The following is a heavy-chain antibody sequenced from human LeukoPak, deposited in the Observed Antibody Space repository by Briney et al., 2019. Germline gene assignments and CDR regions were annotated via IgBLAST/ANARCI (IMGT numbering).Heavy chain of an antibody. D-gene: IGHD3-22*01. CDR1: GGTFSSYA. Sequence: ASVKVSCKASGGTFSSYAISWVRQPPGQGLEWMGRIIPIFGIANYAQKFQGRVTITADKSTSTAYMELSSLRSEDTAVYYCARGSQDSSGYSDYWGQGTLVTVSS. V-gene: IGHV1-69*04. CDR3: ARGSQDSSGYSDY. CDR2: IIPIFGIA. J-gene: IGHJ4*02.